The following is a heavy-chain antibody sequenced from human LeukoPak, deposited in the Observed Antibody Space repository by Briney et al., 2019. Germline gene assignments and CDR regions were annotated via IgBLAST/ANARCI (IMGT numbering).Heavy chain of an antibody. CDR3: VSGGDYHVRLCTY. V-gene: IGHV3-30-3*01. CDR2: ISYDGIVK. Sequence: GGSLRLSCAVSGFTFSNYAIHWVRQAPGKGLEWVAFISYDGIVKYYADSVKGRFTSSRDNAKNSLYLQMNSLTAEDTAIYYCVSGGDYHVRLCTYWGQGTLVTVSS. J-gene: IGHJ4*01. D-gene: IGHD4-17*01. CDR1: GFTFSNYA.